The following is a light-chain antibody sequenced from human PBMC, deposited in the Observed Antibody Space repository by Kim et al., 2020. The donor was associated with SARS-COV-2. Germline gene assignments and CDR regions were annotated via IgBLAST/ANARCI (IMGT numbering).Light chain of an antibody. Sequence: DIQMTQSPSTLSAFVGDRVTMTCRASQSVDGWLAWYQQKPGKAPRLLIYQASKLASGVPSRSSGSGSGTDFTLTVSNLQSDDSAVYYCKQYETYWTFGPGTKVDIK. V-gene: IGKV1-5*03. CDR1: QSVDGW. CDR2: QAS. CDR3: KQYETYWT. J-gene: IGKJ1*01.